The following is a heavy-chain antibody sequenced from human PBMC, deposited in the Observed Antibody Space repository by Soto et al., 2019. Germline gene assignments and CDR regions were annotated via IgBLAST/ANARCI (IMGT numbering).Heavy chain of an antibody. CDR1: GGTLSDHG. V-gene: IGHV1-69*06. Sequence: QVQLEQSGAEVKKPGSSVKISCKASGGTLSDHGVSWLRQAPGQGLEWVGGTIPVFNTAKYAPKFQGRVTIAADKSTNIAYMELGTLRSPDTAFYDCARSVYGLGNYYTGPSAFDIWGQGILVIVSS. J-gene: IGHJ3*02. CDR2: TIPVFNTA. CDR3: ARSVYGLGNYYTGPSAFDI. D-gene: IGHD3-10*01.